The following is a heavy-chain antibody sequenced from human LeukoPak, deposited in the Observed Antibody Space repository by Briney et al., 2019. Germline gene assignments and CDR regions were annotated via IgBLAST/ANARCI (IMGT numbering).Heavy chain of an antibody. CDR1: GFTFNTYS. V-gene: IGHV3-48*01. D-gene: IGHD2-15*01. J-gene: IGHJ4*02. Sequence: GGSLRLSCAVSGFTFNTYSMNWVRQAPGKGLEWVSYISSSSSTIYYADSVKGRFTIYRDNAENSLYLQMTSLRAEDTAVYYCASRFCSGGSCHYFDQWGQGNLVTVSS. CDR2: ISSSSSTI. CDR3: ASRFCSGGSCHYFDQ.